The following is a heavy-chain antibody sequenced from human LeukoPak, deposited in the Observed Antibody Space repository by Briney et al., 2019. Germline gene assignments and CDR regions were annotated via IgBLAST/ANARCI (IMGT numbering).Heavy chain of an antibody. V-gene: IGHV5-51*01. CDR2: IYPGDSDT. CDR1: GYSFTSYW. D-gene: IGHD3-10*01. J-gene: IGHJ4*02. CDR3: ARIKAMVRGVIILPFDY. Sequence: GESLKISCKGSGYSFTSYWIGWVRQMPGKGLEWMGIIYPGDSDTRYSPSFQGQVTISADKSISTAYLQWSSLKASDTAMYYCARIKAMVRGVIILPFDYWGQGTLVTVSS.